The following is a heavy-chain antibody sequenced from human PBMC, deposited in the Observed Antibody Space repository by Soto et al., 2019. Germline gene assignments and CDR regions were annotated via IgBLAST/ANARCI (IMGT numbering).Heavy chain of an antibody. CDR3: AREQVITYYYDSSGLDY. Sequence: GGSLRLSCAASGLTFSSYGMHWVRQAPGKGLEWVAVIWYDGSNKYYADSVKGRFTISRDNSKNTLYLQMNSLRAEDTAVYYCAREQVITYYYDSSGLDYWGQGTLVTVSS. J-gene: IGHJ4*02. V-gene: IGHV3-33*01. CDR2: IWYDGSNK. CDR1: GLTFSSYG. D-gene: IGHD3-22*01.